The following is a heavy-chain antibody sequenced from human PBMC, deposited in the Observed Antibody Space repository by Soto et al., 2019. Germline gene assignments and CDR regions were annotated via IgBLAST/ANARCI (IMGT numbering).Heavy chain of an antibody. V-gene: IGHV1-69*13. J-gene: IGHJ4*02. D-gene: IGHD1-1*01. CDR2: IIPIFGTA. CDR1: GGTFSSYA. CDR3: AGVHSPPRAIDY. Sequence: ASVKVSCKASGGTFSSYAISWVRQAPGQGLEWMGGIIPIFGTANYAQKFQGRVTITADESTSTAYMELSSLRSEDTAVYYCAGVHSPPRAIDYSGQATLVTVSS.